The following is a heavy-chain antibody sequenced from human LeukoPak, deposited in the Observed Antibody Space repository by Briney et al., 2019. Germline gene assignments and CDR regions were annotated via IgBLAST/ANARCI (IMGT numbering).Heavy chain of an antibody. D-gene: IGHD3-22*01. J-gene: IGHJ4*02. V-gene: IGHV1-2*02. CDR2: INPNSGGT. CDR1: GYTFTGYY. CDR3: ARETRTNYYDSSGYPY. Sequence: ASVTVSCKASGYTFTGYYMHWVRQAPGQGLEWMGWINPNSGGTNYAQKFQGRVTMTRDTSISTAYMELSRLRSDDTAVYYCARETRTNYYDSSGYPYWGQGTLVTVSS.